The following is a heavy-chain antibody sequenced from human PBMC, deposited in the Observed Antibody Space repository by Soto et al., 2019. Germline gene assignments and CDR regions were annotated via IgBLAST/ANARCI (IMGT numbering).Heavy chain of an antibody. J-gene: IGHJ4*02. V-gene: IGHV3-23*01. CDR2: ISDSGATS. CDR1: GFSLSSHA. CDR3: ATVKYYYVSGGNPPVGY. Sequence: GGSLRLSCVASGFSLSSHAVSWVRQTPEKGLEWVSSISDSGATSSYADFVKGRFTVSRDNSRNTLYLQMDSLRVEDTAVYYCATVKYYYVSGGNPPVGYWGQGTVVTVSS. D-gene: IGHD3-10*02.